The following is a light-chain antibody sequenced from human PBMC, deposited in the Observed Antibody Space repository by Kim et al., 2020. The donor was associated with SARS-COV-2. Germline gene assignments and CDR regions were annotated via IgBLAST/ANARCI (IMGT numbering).Light chain of an antibody. J-gene: IGKJ5*01. CDR3: QQYNNWPPVT. Sequence: SPRDRATLSCRATQAVSSNLAWFQQKPGQAPRLLIYGASTRATGIPARFSGTGSGTEFTLTISSLQSEDFAVYYCQQYNNWPPVTFGQGTRLEIK. CDR2: GAS. V-gene: IGKV3-15*01. CDR1: QAVSSN.